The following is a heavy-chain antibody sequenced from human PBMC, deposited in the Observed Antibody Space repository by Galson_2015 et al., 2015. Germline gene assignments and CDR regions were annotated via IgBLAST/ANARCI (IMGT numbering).Heavy chain of an antibody. J-gene: IGHJ4*02. CDR1: GYTLTELS. CDR2: FDPEDGET. Sequence: SVKVSCKVSGYTLTELSMHWVRQAPGKGLGWMGGFDPEDGETIYAQKFQGRVTMTEDTSTDTAYMELSSLRSEDTAVYYCATHLGFCTNGVCPTPPRREPLDYWGQGTLVTVSS. CDR3: ATHLGFCTNGVCPTPPRREPLDY. V-gene: IGHV1-24*01. D-gene: IGHD2-8*01.